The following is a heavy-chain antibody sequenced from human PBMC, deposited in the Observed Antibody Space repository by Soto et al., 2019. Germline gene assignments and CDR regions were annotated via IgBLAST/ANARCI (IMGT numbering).Heavy chain of an antibody. CDR1: GGSFSGYY. Sequence: QVQLQQWGAGRLKPSETLSLTWAVYGGSFSGYYWSWLRQPPGKGLEWLREIYHSGSTNYNPSPTSRVTISVDTSKNQVSLKLSSVTAADTAVYYCARGEQRRLNYFDYWGQGTLVTVSS. CDR2: IYHSGST. CDR3: ARGEQRRLNYFDY. D-gene: IGHD1-1*01. J-gene: IGHJ4*02. V-gene: IGHV4-34*01.